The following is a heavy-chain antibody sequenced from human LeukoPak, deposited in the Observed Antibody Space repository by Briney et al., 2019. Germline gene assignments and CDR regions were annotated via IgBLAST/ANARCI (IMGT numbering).Heavy chain of an antibody. V-gene: IGHV3-13*04. J-gene: IGHJ4*02. CDR2: IGAAGDT. D-gene: IGHD3-16*01. CDR1: GFTFGSYG. CDR3: ARGGGGHLDY. Sequence: GGSLRLSCAASGFTFGSYGMHWLRQATGRGLEWVAGIGAAGDTNYPGSAKGRFTISRENAKNSLYLQMNNLRAGDTAVYYCARGGGGHLDYWGQGALVTVSS.